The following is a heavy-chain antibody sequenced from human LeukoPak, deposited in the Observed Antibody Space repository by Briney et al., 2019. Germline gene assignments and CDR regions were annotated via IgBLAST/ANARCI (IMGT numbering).Heavy chain of an antibody. CDR1: GGSISSSIYY. Sequence: PSETLSLTCTVSGGSISSSIYYWGWIRQPPGRGLEWIGSIYYSGSTYYNPSLKSRVTISVDTSKNQFSLKLSSVTAADTAVYYCARVSVVVTATPYFDYWGQGTLVTVSS. CDR3: ARVSVVVTATPYFDY. CDR2: IYYSGST. V-gene: IGHV4-39*07. D-gene: IGHD2-21*02. J-gene: IGHJ4*02.